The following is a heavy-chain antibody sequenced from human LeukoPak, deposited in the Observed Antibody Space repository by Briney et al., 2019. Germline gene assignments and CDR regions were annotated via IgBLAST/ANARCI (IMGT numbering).Heavy chain of an antibody. CDR3: AFNGGDSDYGDYANAFDI. Sequence: GGSLRLSCAASGFTSSSYAMSWVRQAPGKGLEWVSAISGSGGSTYYADSVKGRFTISRDNSKNTLYLQMNSLRAEDTAVYYCAFNGGDSDYGDYANAFDIWGQGTMVTVSS. D-gene: IGHD4-17*01. CDR2: ISGSGGST. J-gene: IGHJ3*02. V-gene: IGHV3-23*01. CDR1: GFTSSSYA.